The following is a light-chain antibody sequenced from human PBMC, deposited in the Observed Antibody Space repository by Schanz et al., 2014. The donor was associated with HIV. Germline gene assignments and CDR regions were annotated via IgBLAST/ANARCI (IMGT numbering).Light chain of an antibody. CDR3: SSYAATSNVL. V-gene: IGLV1-47*02. CDR1: SSNIGSNY. J-gene: IGLJ3*02. Sequence: QSVLTQPPSASGTPGQRVTISCSGSSSNIGSNYVYWYQQLPGTAPKLLIYSNNQRPSGVPDRFSGSKSGNTASLTVSGLQPEDEADYYCSSYAATSNVLFGGGTKLTVL. CDR2: SNN.